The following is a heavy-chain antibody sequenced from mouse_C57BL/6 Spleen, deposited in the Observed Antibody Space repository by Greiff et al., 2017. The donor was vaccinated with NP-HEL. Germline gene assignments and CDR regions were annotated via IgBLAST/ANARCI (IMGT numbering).Heavy chain of an antibody. D-gene: IGHD1-1*01. CDR1: GFTFSSYA. Sequence: EVKVEESGEGLVKPGGSLKLSCAASGFTFSSYAMSWVRQTPEKRLEWVAYISSGGDYIDYADTVKGRFTISRDNARNTLYLQMSSLKSEDTAMYYCTRDYYGIAMDYWGQGTSVTVSS. J-gene: IGHJ4*01. CDR2: ISSGGDYI. CDR3: TRDYYGIAMDY. V-gene: IGHV5-9-1*02.